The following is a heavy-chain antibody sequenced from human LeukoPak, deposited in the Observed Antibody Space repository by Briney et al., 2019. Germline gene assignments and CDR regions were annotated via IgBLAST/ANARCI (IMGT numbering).Heavy chain of an antibody. CDR1: GFTFNTYA. V-gene: IGHV3-23*01. CDR3: ARDGGSAIPFDY. J-gene: IGHJ4*02. Sequence: GGSLRLSCLATGFTFNTYAVSWVRQAPGKGLECVSGISGSGETTYYVNSVQGRFTISRDNSKNTLYLQMNSLRAEDTAVYYCARDGGSAIPFDYWGQGTLVTVSS. CDR2: ISGSGETT.